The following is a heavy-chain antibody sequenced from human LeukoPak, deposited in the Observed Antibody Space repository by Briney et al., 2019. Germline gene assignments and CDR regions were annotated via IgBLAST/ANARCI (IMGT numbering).Heavy chain of an antibody. CDR3: ARESIVVVPAATIRYYYYGMDV. J-gene: IGHJ6*02. CDR2: IYYSGST. D-gene: IGHD2-2*01. V-gene: IGHV4-61*01. Sequence: SETLSLTCTVSGGSISSSSYYWGWIRQPPGKGLEWIGYIYYSGSTNYNPSLKSRVTISVDTSKNQFSLKLSSVTAADTAVYYCARESIVVVPAATIRYYYYGMDVWGQGTTVTVSS. CDR1: GGSISSSSYY.